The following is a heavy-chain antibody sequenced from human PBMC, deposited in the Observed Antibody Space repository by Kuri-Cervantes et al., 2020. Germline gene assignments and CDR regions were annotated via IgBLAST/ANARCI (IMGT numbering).Heavy chain of an antibody. CDR2: IKQDGSEK. V-gene: IGHV3-7*01. CDR1: GFISSNYW. J-gene: IGHJ5*02. CDR3: ARDLPPSS. Sequence: GESLKISCAASGFISSNYWMSWVRQAPGKGLEWVANIKQDGSEKYYVDSVKGRFAISRDNAKNSLYLQMNSLRAEDTAVYSCARDLPPSSWGQGTLVTVSS.